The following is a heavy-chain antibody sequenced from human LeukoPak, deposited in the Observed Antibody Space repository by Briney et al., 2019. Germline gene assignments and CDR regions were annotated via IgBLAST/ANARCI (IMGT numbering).Heavy chain of an antibody. CDR1: GYTFTSYD. CDR2: MSPNSGNT. J-gene: IGHJ3*02. CDR3: ARERGYSSGWSDAFDI. Sequence: ASVKVSCKASGYTFTSYDINWVRQATGQGLEWMGWMSPNSGNTGYAQKFQGRVTMTRNTSISTAYMELSSLRSEDTAVYYCARERGYSSGWSDAFDIWGQGTMVTVSS. V-gene: IGHV1-8*01. D-gene: IGHD6-19*01.